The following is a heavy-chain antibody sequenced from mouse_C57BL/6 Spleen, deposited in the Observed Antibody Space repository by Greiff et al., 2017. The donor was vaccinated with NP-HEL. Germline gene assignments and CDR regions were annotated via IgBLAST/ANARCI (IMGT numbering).Heavy chain of an antibody. Sequence: VKLQESGAELVRPGASVTLSCKASGYTFTDYEMHWVKQTPVHGLEWIGAIDPETGGTAYNQKFKGKAILTADKSSSTAYMELRSLTSEDSAVYYCIGYSFAYWGQGTLVTVSA. CDR1: GYTFTDYE. J-gene: IGHJ3*01. CDR3: IGYSFAY. V-gene: IGHV1-15*01. CDR2: IDPETGGT. D-gene: IGHD2-3*01.